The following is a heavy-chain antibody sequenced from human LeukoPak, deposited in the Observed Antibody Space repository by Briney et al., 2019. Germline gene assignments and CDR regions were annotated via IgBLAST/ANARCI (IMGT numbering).Heavy chain of an antibody. J-gene: IGHJ4*02. CDR1: GGTFSSYA. V-gene: IGHV1-69*04. Sequence: SVKVSCKASGGTFSSYAISWVRQAPGQGLEWMGRIIPILGIANYAEKFQGRVTITADKSTSTAYMELSSLRSEDTAVYYCARDPGSGSYEGYWGQGTLVTVSS. D-gene: IGHD3-10*01. CDR3: ARDPGSGSYEGY. CDR2: IIPILGIA.